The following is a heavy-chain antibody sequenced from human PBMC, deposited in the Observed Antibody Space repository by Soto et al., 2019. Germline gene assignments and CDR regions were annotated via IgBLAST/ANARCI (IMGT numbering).Heavy chain of an antibody. CDR3: ARTPPLGYFDY. V-gene: IGHV4-30-4*01. CDR1: GGSISSGDYY. J-gene: IGHJ4*02. Sequence: SETLSLTCTVSGGSISSGDYYWSWIRQPPGKGLEWIGYIYYSGSTYYNPSLKSRVTISVDTSKNQFSLKLSSVTAADTAVYYCARTPPLGYFDYWXQGTLVTVSS. CDR2: IYYSGST.